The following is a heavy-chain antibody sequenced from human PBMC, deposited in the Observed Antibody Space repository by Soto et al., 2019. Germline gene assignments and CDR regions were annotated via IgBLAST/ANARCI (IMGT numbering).Heavy chain of an antibody. D-gene: IGHD3-16*01. J-gene: IGHJ4*02. V-gene: IGHV4-59*01. Sequence: PSETLSLTCTVSGVSISSYYWSWIRQPPGKGLEWIGYIYYSGSTNYNPSLKSRVTISVDTSKNQFSLKLSSVTAADTAVYYCARGGTPIDYWGQGTLVTVSS. CDR3: ARGGTPIDY. CDR1: GVSISSYY. CDR2: IYYSGST.